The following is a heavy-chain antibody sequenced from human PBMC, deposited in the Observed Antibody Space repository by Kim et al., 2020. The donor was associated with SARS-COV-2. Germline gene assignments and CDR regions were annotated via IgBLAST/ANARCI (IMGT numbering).Heavy chain of an antibody. Sequence: SETLSLTCTVSGGSISSYYWSWIRQPPGKGLEWIGYIYYRGSTNYNPSLKSRATISVDTSKNQFSLKLSSVTAADTAVYYCARCVRYYDILTGYDQYFYYGIVVSGHVAPVTFSS. CDR3: ARCVRYYDILTGYDQYFYYGIVV. CDR2: IYYRGST. D-gene: IGHD3-9*01. V-gene: IGHV4-59*13. CDR1: GGSISSYY. J-gene: IGHJ6*02.